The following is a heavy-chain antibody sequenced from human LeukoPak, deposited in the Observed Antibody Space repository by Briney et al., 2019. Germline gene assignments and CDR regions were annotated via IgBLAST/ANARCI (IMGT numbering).Heavy chain of an antibody. J-gene: IGHJ4*02. CDR1: GYTFTSYG. CDR2: ISAYNGNT. V-gene: IGHV1-18*01. Sequence: ASVTVSCTASGYTFTSYGISWVRQAPGQGLEWMGWISAYNGNTNYTQKLQGRVTMTTDTSTSTAYMELRSLRSDDTAVYYCARGVTTVDIDYWGQGTLVTVSS. CDR3: ARGVTTVDIDY. D-gene: IGHD4-17*01.